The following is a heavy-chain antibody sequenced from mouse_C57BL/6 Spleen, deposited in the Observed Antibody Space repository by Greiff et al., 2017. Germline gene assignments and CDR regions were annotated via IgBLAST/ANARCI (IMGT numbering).Heavy chain of an antibody. CDR3: ASAQYGNRFDY. CDR1: GYTFTSYT. Sequence: QVQLKQSGAELARPGASVKMSCKASGYTFTSYTMHWVKQRPGQGLEWIGYINPSSGYTKYNQKFKDKATLTADKSSSTAYMQLSSLTSEDSAVXYCASAQYGNRFDYWGQGTTLTVAA. J-gene: IGHJ2*01. V-gene: IGHV1-4*01. CDR2: INPSSGYT. D-gene: IGHD2-1*01.